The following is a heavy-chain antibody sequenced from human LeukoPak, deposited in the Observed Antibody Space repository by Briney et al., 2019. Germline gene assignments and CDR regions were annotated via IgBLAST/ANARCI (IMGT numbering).Heavy chain of an antibody. CDR2: IYPGDSDT. CDR1: GYSFTSYW. CDR3: ARMYSSSPHYYYYYGMDV. Sequence: GESLTISCKGSGYSFTSYWIGWVRQMPGKGREWMGIIYPGDSDTIYSPSFQGQVTISADKSISTAYLQWSSLKASDTAMYYCARMYSSSPHYYYYYGMDVWGQGTTVTVSS. V-gene: IGHV5-51*01. J-gene: IGHJ6*02. D-gene: IGHD6-13*01.